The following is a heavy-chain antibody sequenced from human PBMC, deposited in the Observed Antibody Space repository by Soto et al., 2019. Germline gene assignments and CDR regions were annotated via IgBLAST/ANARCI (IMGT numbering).Heavy chain of an antibody. J-gene: IGHJ4*01. CDR3: ARSTNPLVGSGSSH. CDR1: GYSFTSYW. V-gene: IGHV5-51*01. D-gene: IGHD3-10*01. Sequence: PGESLKICCKASGYSFTSYWILWVRQMPGKGLEWMGIIYPGDSDTRYSPSFQDQVTISADKSITTAYLQWSSLEASDTAIYYCARSTNPLVGSGSSHWGQGTLVTVSS. CDR2: IYPGDSDT.